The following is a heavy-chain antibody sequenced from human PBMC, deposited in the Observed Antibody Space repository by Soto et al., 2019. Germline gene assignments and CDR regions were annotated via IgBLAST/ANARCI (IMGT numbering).Heavy chain of an antibody. CDR1: GFVFKDSS. CDR2: IRDRAYSYAT. V-gene: IGHV3-73*01. Sequence: EVLLVESGGGLVQPGGSLKLSCAASGFVFKDSSIHWVRQASGNGLEWVGRIRDRAYSYATAYAASVTGRFTISRDDSTNTAYLQMNSLETEDTAIYYCTRLISAAQDYWGQGTQVTVSS. D-gene: IGHD3-16*02. CDR3: TRLISAAQDY. J-gene: IGHJ4*02.